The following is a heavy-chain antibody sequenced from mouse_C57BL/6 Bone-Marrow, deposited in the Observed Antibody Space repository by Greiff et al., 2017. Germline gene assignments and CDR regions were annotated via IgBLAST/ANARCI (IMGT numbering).Heavy chain of an antibody. V-gene: IGHV1-52*01. CDR1: GYTFTSYW. CDR3: ARGYFAYYAMDY. Sequence: QVQLKQPGAELVRPGSSVKLSCKASGYTFTSYWMHWVKQRPIQGLEWIGNIDPSDSETHYNQKFKDKATLTVDKSSSTAYMQLSSLTSEDSAVYYCARGYFAYYAMDYGGQGTSATVSS. J-gene: IGHJ4*01. CDR2: IDPSDSET. D-gene: IGHD2-3*01.